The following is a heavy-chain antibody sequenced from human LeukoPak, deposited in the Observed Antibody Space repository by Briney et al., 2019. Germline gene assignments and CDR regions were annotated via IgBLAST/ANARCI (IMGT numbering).Heavy chain of an antibody. CDR2: IYYSGST. CDR1: GGSISSYY. J-gene: IGHJ6*03. Sequence: PSETLSLTCTVSGGSISSYYWSWIRQPPGKGLEWIGYIYYSGSTNYNPSLKSRVTMSVDTSKNQFSLKLSSVTAADTAVYYCARDPNPGRYYYYYMDVWGKGTTVTVSS. CDR3: ARDPNPGRYYYYYMDV. V-gene: IGHV4-59*12. D-gene: IGHD1-14*01.